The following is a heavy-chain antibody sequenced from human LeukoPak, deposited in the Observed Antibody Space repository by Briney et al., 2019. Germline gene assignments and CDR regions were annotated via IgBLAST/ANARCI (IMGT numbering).Heavy chain of an antibody. Sequence: VASVKVSCKASGYTFTGYYMHWVRQAPGQGLEWMGLINPNSGGTNYAQKLQGRVTMTTDTSTSTAYMELRSLRSEDTAVYYCARGYYYDSSGYYRQASYDYYYYMDVWGKGNTVTVSS. CDR3: ARGYYYDSSGYYRQASYDYYYYMDV. J-gene: IGHJ6*03. D-gene: IGHD3-22*01. V-gene: IGHV1-2*02. CDR2: INPNSGGT. CDR1: GYTFTGYY.